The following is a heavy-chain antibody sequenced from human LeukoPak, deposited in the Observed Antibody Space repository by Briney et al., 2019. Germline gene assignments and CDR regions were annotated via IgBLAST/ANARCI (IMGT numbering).Heavy chain of an antibody. J-gene: IGHJ4*02. V-gene: IGHV3-21*01. D-gene: IGHD4-23*01. CDR1: GFTFSNYG. CDR2: ISSSSSYI. Sequence: GGSLRLSCAASGFTFSNYGMHWVRQAPGKGLEWVSSISSSSSYIYYADSVKGRFTISRDNAKNSLYLQMNSLRAEDTAVYYCARDAIYGGKTFDYWGQGTLVTVSS. CDR3: ARDAIYGGKTFDY.